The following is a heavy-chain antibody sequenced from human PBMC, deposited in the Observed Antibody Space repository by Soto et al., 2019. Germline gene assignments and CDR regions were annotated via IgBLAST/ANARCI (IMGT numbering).Heavy chain of an antibody. V-gene: IGHV3-30-3*01. CDR3: ARVSDEIVVVVAATALGYGMDV. CDR2: ISYDGSNK. CDR1: GFTFSSYA. J-gene: IGHJ6*02. Sequence: GGSLRLSCAASGFTFSSYAMHWVRQAPGKGLEWVAVISYDGSNKYYADSVKGRFTISRDNSKNTLYLQMNSLRAEDTAVYYCARVSDEIVVVVAATALGYGMDVWGQGTTVTVSS. D-gene: IGHD2-15*01.